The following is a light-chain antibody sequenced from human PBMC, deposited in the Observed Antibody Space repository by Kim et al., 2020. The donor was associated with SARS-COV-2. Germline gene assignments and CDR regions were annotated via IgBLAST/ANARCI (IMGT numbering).Light chain of an antibody. CDR3: FSYAGSNQFV. CDR2: EVS. V-gene: IGLV2-8*01. CDR1: SSDVGGYDY. Sequence: GPSVTISCPGSSSDVGGYDYVSWYQQLPGNAPKFMIYEVSKRPSGVPDRFSGSKSGNTASLTVSGLQAEDEADYYCFSYAGSNQFVFGTGTKVTVL. J-gene: IGLJ1*01.